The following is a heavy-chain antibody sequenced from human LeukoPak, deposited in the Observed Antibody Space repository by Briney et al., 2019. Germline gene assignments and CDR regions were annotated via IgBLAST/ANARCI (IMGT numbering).Heavy chain of an antibody. D-gene: IGHD2-8*01. Sequence: ASVKVSCKTSGYSFTTYSIHWVRQAPGQGLEWMGIINPKGDITTYAQRFQSRVTMTSDTSTATVYMELSGLRSEDTAIYYCARKWSSRDWFDPWGQGTLLTVSS. CDR1: GYSFTTYS. J-gene: IGHJ5*02. V-gene: IGHV1-46*01. CDR3: ARKWSSRDWFDP. CDR2: INPKGDIT.